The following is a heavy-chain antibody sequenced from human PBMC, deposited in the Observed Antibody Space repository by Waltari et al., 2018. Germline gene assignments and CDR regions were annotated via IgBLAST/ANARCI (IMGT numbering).Heavy chain of an antibody. V-gene: IGHV4-34*01. Sequence: QVQLQQWGAGLLKPSETLSLTCAVYGGSFSGYYWSWIGQPPGRGLEGIGEINHSGRPNYNPSLRRRVTTVVDTSKNQFSLKLSSVTAADTAVYYCARGRRGRVVVVTAIGRFDYWGQGTLVTVSS. J-gene: IGHJ4*02. D-gene: IGHD2-21*02. CDR1: GGSFSGYY. CDR2: INHSGRP. CDR3: ARGRRGRVVVVTAIGRFDY.